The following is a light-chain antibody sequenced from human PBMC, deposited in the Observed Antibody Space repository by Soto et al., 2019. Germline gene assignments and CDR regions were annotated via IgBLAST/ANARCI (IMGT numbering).Light chain of an antibody. CDR2: DVS. CDR3: CSYAGSYTLRVV. J-gene: IGLJ2*01. CDR1: SSDVGGYNY. V-gene: IGLV2-11*01. Sequence: QSALTQPRSVSGSPGQSVTISCTGTSSDVGGYNYVSWYQQHPGKAPKLMIYDVSKRPSGVPDRFSGSKSGNTASLTISGLRAEDEADYYCCSYAGSYTLRVVFGGGTKLTVL.